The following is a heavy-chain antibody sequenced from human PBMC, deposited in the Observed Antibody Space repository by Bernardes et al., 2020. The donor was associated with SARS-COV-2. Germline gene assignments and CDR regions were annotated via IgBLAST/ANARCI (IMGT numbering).Heavy chain of an antibody. Sequence: ASVKVSCKASGYTFTHYYIHWVRQVPGKGLEWMGWINPDSGDTTYVDNFQGRVTMTRDTSSTTAYMDLRRLSSDDTAIYYCARGGYCTSSSCYLPDYWGQGTLVTVSS. J-gene: IGHJ4*02. CDR1: GYTFTHYY. CDR2: INPDSGDT. V-gene: IGHV1-2*02. D-gene: IGHD2-2*01. CDR3: ARGGYCTSSSCYLPDY.